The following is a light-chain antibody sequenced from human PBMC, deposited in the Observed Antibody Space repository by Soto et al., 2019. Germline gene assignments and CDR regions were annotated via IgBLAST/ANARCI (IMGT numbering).Light chain of an antibody. Sequence: DIQMTQSPSTLSASVGDRVTITCRASQSINNWLAWYQQKPGKAPKLLIYEASSSLSGVPSRFSGSGSGTEFTLTINSLQPDDFAAYYCQQYDSDSSTFGQGTKLDI. CDR1: QSINNW. CDR2: EAS. J-gene: IGKJ2*01. V-gene: IGKV1-5*03. CDR3: QQYDSDSST.